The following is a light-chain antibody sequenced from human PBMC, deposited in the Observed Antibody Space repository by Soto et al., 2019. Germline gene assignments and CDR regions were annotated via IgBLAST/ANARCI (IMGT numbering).Light chain of an antibody. CDR2: EVS. Sequence: QSVLTQPPSVSGSPGQSVTISCSGTSSDVGSYNRVSWYQQAPGTAPKVMIYEVSNRPSGVPDRFSGSKSGNTASLTISGLQPEDEADYYCYSSTSSNTSVFGTGTKVTVL. J-gene: IGLJ1*01. V-gene: IGLV2-18*02. CDR3: YSSTSSNTSV. CDR1: SSDVGSYNR.